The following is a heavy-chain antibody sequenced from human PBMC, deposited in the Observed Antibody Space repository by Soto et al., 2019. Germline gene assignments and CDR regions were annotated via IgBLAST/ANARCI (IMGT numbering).Heavy chain of an antibody. CDR3: ARDPQYSTSSQVFDS. D-gene: IGHD6-6*01. Sequence: QVQLVQSGAEVKKPGAPVKVSCKASGYTFTTYGISWVRQAPGHGLEWMGRISTYNGNTKYAQKLQGRVTMTTDTSTSTAYMELRSLRSDDTAVYYCARDPQYSTSSQVFDSWGQGTLVTVSS. J-gene: IGHJ4*02. CDR2: ISTYNGNT. CDR1: GYTFTTYG. V-gene: IGHV1-18*01.